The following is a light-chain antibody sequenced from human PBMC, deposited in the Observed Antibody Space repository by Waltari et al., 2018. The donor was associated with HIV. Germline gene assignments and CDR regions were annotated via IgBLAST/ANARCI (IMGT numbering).Light chain of an antibody. CDR2: AAS. V-gene: IGKV1-39*01. J-gene: IGKJ2*01. CDR1: PDISSY. CDR3: QQSYSIPLYI. Sequence: DIQMTQSPSSLSASVGDRVTITCRASPDISSYLTWYQQKPGKAPKLLIYAASSLQSGVPSRFSGSGVGTHFTLTITNLQPEDAAIYYCQQSYSIPLYIFGQGTRLEIK.